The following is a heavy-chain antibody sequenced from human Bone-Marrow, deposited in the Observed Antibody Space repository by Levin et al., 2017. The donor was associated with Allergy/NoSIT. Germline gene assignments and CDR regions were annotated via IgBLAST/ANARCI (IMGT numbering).Heavy chain of an antibody. CDR2: ISYDGSNK. CDR3: ARGHSSGWYWYFDL. Sequence: GESLKISCAASGFTFSSYAMHWVRQAPGKGLEWVAVISYDGSNKYYADSVKGRFTISRDNSKNTLYLQMNSLRAEDTAVYYCARGHSSGWYWYFDLWGRGTLVTVSS. V-gene: IGHV3-30*04. J-gene: IGHJ2*01. CDR1: GFTFSSYA. D-gene: IGHD6-19*01.